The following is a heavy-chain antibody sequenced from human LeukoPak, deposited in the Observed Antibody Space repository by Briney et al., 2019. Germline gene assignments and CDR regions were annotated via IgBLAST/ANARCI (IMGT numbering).Heavy chain of an antibody. Sequence: SETLSLTCTVSGGSISSSSYYWGWFRQPPGKGLEWIGSIYYSGSTYYNPSLRSRVTISLDTSKNQFFLKVSSVTAADTAVYYCARAYSAYDSFDHWGQGTLVTVSS. V-gene: IGHV4-39*07. J-gene: IGHJ4*02. CDR2: IYYSGST. CDR1: GGSISSSSYY. CDR3: ARAYSAYDSFDH. D-gene: IGHD5-12*01.